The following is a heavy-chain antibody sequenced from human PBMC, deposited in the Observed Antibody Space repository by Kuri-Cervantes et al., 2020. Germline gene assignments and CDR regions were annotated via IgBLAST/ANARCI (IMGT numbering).Heavy chain of an antibody. CDR1: GFTFDDYA. D-gene: IGHD3-10*01. J-gene: IGHJ4*02. CDR3: AKEDLVRGPLDY. Sequence: SLKISCAASGFTFDDYAMHWVRQAPGKGLKWVSGISWNSGSIGYADSVKGRFTISRDNAKNSLYLQMNSLRAEDTALYYCAKEDLVRGPLDYWGQGTLVTVSS. CDR2: ISWNSGSI. V-gene: IGHV3-9*01.